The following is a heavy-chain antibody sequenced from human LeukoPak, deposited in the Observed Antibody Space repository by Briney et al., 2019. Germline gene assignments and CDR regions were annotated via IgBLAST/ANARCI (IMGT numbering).Heavy chain of an antibody. CDR2: INAGNGNT. D-gene: IGHD3-16*01. Sequence: ASVKVSCKASGYTFTSYAMHWVRQAPGQRLEWMGWINAGNGNTKYSQKFQGRVTITRDTSASTAYMELSSLRSEDTAVYRCARDLTPGVMANWGQGTLVTVSS. CDR3: ARDLTPGVMAN. J-gene: IGHJ4*02. V-gene: IGHV1-3*01. CDR1: GYTFTSYA.